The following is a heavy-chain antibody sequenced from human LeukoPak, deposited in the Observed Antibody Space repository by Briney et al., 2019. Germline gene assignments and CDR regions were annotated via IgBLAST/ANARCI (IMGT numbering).Heavy chain of an antibody. Sequence: GGSLRLSCAASGFTFSSYWMSWVRQAPGKGLEWVANIKQDGSEKYYVDSVKGRFTISRDNAKNSLYLQMNSLRAEDTAVYYCARDLPREYSYGNLDYWGQGTLVTVSS. J-gene: IGHJ4*02. CDR2: IKQDGSEK. D-gene: IGHD5-18*01. CDR1: GFTFSSYW. V-gene: IGHV3-7*01. CDR3: ARDLPREYSYGNLDY.